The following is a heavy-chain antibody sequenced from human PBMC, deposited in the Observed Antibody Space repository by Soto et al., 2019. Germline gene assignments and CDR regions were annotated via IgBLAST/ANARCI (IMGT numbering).Heavy chain of an antibody. V-gene: IGHV4-30-2*01. Sequence: TSTVHGESISSGAFSWGGIRQPKGRGLEWIGYIYHSGSTYYIPYLRSRVAISMDRAKNQFSLHLSSVTAEDTAVYFCAFFCYCDNRRGLHSFPSLRSSDL. CDR2: IYHSGST. CDR3: AFFCYCDNRRGLHSFPSLRSSDL. D-gene: IGHD2-15*01. CDR1: GESISSGAFS. J-gene: IGHJ2*01.